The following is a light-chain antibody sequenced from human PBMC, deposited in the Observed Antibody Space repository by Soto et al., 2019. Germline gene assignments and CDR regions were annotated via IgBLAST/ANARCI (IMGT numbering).Light chain of an antibody. Sequence: QLVLTQSPSASASLGASVKLTCTLSSGHSSYVIAWHQQQPEKGPRYLMKLNSDGSHTKGDGIPDRFSGSSSGAERYLTISGLQSEDEADYYCQTWVTGIQVFGGGTKLTVL. V-gene: IGLV4-69*01. J-gene: IGLJ2*01. CDR3: QTWVTGIQV. CDR1: SGHSSYV. CDR2: LNSDGSH.